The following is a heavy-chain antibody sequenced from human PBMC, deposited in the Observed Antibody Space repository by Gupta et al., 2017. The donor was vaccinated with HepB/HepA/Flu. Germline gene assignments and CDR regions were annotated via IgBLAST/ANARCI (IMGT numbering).Heavy chain of an antibody. CDR2: IAHDGSEK. D-gene: IGHD3-3*01. CDR1: GFTFSNHF. CDR3: ARERLTSKGYDLN. V-gene: IGHV3-7*01. Sequence: EEQVVESGGGLVQPGGSLRLSCAGSGFTFSNHFIRWVRQATGKGLEWVANIAHDGSEKQYGDSVKGRFTISRDNAKNSAFLQMNSLTAEDTAVDFGARERLTSKGYDLNWGQGTLVTVS. J-gene: IGHJ4*02.